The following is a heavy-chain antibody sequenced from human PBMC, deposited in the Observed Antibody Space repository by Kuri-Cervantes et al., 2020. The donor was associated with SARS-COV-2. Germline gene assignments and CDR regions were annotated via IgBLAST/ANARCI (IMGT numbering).Heavy chain of an antibody. J-gene: IGHJ4*02. CDR1: GFLFSASA. Sequence: GGSLRLSCEVSGFLFSASAIHWVRQASGKGLEWVGRVRGKANNYATAYAASVKGRFTISRDDSKNMAYLQMNSLKAEDTAVYYCAREGATIGLFDYWGQGTLVTVSS. CDR2: VRGKANNYAT. V-gene: IGHV3-73*01. D-gene: IGHD5-12*01. CDR3: AREGATIGLFDY.